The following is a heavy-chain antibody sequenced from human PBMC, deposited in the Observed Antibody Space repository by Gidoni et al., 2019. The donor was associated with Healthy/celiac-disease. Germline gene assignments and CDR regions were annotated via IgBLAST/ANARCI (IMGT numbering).Heavy chain of an antibody. J-gene: IGHJ4*02. V-gene: IGHV4-34*01. CDR3: ARGYYDILTGRKMYYFDY. CDR2: INHSGST. Sequence: QVQLQQWGAGLLKPSETLSLTCAVYGGSFSGYYWSWIPQPPGKGLEWIGEINHSGSTNYNPSLKSRVTISVDTSKNQFSLKLSSVTAADTALYYCARGYYDILTGRKMYYFDYWGQGTLVTVSS. D-gene: IGHD3-9*01. CDR1: GGSFSGYY.